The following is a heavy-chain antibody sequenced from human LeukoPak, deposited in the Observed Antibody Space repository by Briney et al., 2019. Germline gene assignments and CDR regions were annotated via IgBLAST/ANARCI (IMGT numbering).Heavy chain of an antibody. V-gene: IGHV1-2*02. D-gene: IGHD3-3*01. J-gene: IGHJ4*02. CDR2: INPNSGGT. Sequence: GASVKVSCKASGYTFTGYYMHWVRQAPGQGLEWMGWINPNSGGTNYAQKFQGRVTMTRDTSISTAYMELSRLRSDDTAVYYCARSGSYDFWSGYYSRLDYWGQGTLVTVSS. CDR1: GYTFTGYY. CDR3: ARSGSYDFWSGYYSRLDY.